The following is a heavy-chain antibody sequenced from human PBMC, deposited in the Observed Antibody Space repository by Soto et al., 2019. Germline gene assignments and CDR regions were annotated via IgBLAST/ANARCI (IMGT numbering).Heavy chain of an antibody. J-gene: IGHJ6*04. CDR1: GDEYFTSVA. CDR2: IAVGSSHT. CDR3: ARDFDALAAARHYYYYGMDV. V-gene: IGHV1-58*01. D-gene: IGHD6-13*01. Sequence: SVKVSGKASGDEYFTSVAVQWVRQSRGQRLAWIGWIAVGSSHTDYAAAFQGRVTMTRDTSISTAYMELSRLRSDDTAVYYCARDFDALAAARHYYYYGMDVWGVGTTVTVSS.